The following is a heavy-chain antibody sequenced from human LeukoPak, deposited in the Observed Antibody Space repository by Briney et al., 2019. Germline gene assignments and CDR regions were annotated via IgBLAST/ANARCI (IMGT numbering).Heavy chain of an antibody. CDR1: GFTFSSYS. CDR2: ISSSSYI. J-gene: IGHJ4*02. Sequence: GGSLRLSCAASGFTFSSYSMDWVRQAPGKGLEWVSSISSSSYIYYADSVKGRFTISRDNSKNTLYLQMNSLRAEDTAVYYCARDQGGLNSYGSSPVDYWGQGTLVTVSS. D-gene: IGHD5-18*01. CDR3: ARDQGGLNSYGSSPVDY. V-gene: IGHV3-21*01.